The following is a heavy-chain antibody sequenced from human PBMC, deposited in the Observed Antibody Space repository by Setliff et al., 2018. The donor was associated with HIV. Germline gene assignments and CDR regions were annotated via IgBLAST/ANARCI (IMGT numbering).Heavy chain of an antibody. CDR2: MSTYNGNT. V-gene: IGHV1-18*04. J-gene: IGHJ4*02. CDR1: GYTFSDYY. CDR3: ARPEGQWLRPEGALCDY. Sequence: GASVKVSCKASGYTFSDYYLHWVRQAPGQAIEWMGWMSTYNGNTNYAQKVQGRVTMSTDTSTSTAYMELRSLRSDDTAVYYCARPEGQWLRPEGALCDYWGQGTLVTVSS. D-gene: IGHD5-12*01.